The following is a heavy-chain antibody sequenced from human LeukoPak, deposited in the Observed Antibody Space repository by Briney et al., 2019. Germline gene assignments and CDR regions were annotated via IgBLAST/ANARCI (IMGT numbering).Heavy chain of an antibody. CDR2: ISAYNGNT. Sequence: GASVKVSCKASGYTFTSYGISWVRQAPGQGLEWMGWISAYNGNTNYAQKLQGRVTMTTDTSTSTAYMELRSLRSDDTAVYYCARDSEDIVVVVAATITWDYWGQGTLVTVSS. D-gene: IGHD2-15*01. CDR1: GYTFTSYG. CDR3: ARDSEDIVVVVAATITWDY. V-gene: IGHV1-18*01. J-gene: IGHJ4*02.